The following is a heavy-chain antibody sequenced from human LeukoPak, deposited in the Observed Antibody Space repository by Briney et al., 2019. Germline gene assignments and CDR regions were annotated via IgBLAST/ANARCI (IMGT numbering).Heavy chain of an antibody. CDR1: GGTFSSYA. J-gene: IGHJ4*02. D-gene: IGHD5-18*01. CDR3: ARDAGYGYWVVDY. Sequence: SVKVSCKASGGTFSSYAISWVRQAPGQGLEWMGRIIPILGIANYAQKFQGRVTITADKSTSTAYMELSSLRSEDTAVYYCARDAGYGYWVVDYWGKGTLVTVSS. V-gene: IGHV1-69*04. CDR2: IIPILGIA.